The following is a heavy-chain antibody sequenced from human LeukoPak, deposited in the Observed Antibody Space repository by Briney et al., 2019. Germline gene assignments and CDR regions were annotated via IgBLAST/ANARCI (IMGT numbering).Heavy chain of an antibody. CDR2: ISSSGSTI. CDR3: ARDDYWTNYGCYFDF. Sequence: PGGSLRLSCAASGFTFSSYEMNWVRQAPGKGLEWVSYISSSGSTIYYADSVKGRFTISRDNAKNSLYLQMDSLRAEDTAVYYCARDDYWTNYGCYFDFWGQGALVTVSS. CDR1: GFTFSSYE. D-gene: IGHD3-3*01. V-gene: IGHV3-48*03. J-gene: IGHJ4*02.